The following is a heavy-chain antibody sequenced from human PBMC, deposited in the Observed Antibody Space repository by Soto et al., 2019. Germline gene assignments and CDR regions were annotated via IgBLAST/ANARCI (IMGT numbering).Heavy chain of an antibody. CDR3: ARVRYSNSWYLNYFDY. V-gene: IGHV2-70*01. J-gene: IGHJ4*02. CDR2: IDWDDDK. CDR1: GFSLSTSGMS. D-gene: IGHD6-13*01. Sequence: SGPTLVNPTQTLTLTCTFSGFSLSTSGMSVSWIRQPPGKALEWLALIDWDDDKYYSTSLKTRLTISKDTSKNQVVLTMTNMDLVDTATYYCARVRYSNSWYLNYFDYWGQGTLVTVSS.